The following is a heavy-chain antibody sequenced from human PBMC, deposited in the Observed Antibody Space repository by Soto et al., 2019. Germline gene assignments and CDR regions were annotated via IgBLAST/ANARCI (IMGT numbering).Heavy chain of an antibody. CDR2: IKSKADGVPT. CDR1: GFTLRKAW. Sequence: GGSLRLSCVASGFTLRKAWLSWVRQAPGKGLEWVVRIKSKADGVPTDYAAPVKVRFSISGDDSKNTLYLKMNSLKTEDTAVYYCTTVTRRYSSGWYGHWGQGTLVTVSS. CDR3: TTVTRRYSSGWYGH. V-gene: IGHV3-15*01. D-gene: IGHD6-19*01. J-gene: IGHJ5*02.